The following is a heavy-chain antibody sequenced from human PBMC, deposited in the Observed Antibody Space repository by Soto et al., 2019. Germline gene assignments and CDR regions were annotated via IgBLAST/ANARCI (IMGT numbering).Heavy chain of an antibody. CDR1: GYPFTTYG. D-gene: IGHD6-6*01. J-gene: IGHJ5*02. CDR3: ARDLIAVRPGWFDP. Sequence: ASVKVSCKASGYPFTTYGISWVRQAPGQGLEWMGWISAYNGNTNYAQKFQGRVTMTTDTSTSTAYMELRGLRSDDTAVYYCARDLIAVRPGWFDPWGQGTLVTVSS. CDR2: ISAYNGNT. V-gene: IGHV1-18*01.